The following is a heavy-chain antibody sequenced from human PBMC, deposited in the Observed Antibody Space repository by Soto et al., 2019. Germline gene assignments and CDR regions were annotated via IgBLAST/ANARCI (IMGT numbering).Heavy chain of an antibody. V-gene: IGHV1-69*01. CDR1: GGTFSSYA. CDR3: GSGTRPEKDWYFNL. D-gene: IGHD3-10*01. Sequence: QVQLVQSGAEVKKPGSSVKVSCKASGGTFSSYAIIWVRQAPGQGLEWMGGIIPIFGTANYAQKFQGRATITADESTSTAYMELSSLRSDDTAVYCCGSGTRPEKDWYFNLWGRGTLVTVSS. CDR2: IIPIFGTA. J-gene: IGHJ2*01.